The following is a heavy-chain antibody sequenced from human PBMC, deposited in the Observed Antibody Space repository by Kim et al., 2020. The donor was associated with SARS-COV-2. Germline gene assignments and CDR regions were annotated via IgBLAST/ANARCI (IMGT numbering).Heavy chain of an antibody. J-gene: IGHJ4*02. V-gene: IGHV3-7*01. D-gene: IGHD3-16*01. CDR3: AKEHWGPEY. Sequence: GSEKQYGESVKGRITIARENAKNSLYVQMNSLRVEDTAVYYGAKEHWGPEYWGQGTLVTVSS. CDR2: GSEK.